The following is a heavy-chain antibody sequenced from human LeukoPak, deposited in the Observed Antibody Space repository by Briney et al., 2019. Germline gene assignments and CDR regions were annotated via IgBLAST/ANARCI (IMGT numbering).Heavy chain of an antibody. CDR1: GFTFSSYA. Sequence: GGSLRLSCAASGFTFSSYAMSWVRQAPGKGLEWVSAISGSGGSTYYADSVKGRFTISRDNSKNTVSLQMNSLRVEDTALYYCVRDRDWGAFDPWGQGTPVTVPS. CDR2: ISGSGGST. D-gene: IGHD3/OR15-3a*01. J-gene: IGHJ5*02. CDR3: VRDRDWGAFDP. V-gene: IGHV3-23*01.